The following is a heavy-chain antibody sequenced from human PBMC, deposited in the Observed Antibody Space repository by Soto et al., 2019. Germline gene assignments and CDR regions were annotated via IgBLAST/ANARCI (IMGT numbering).Heavy chain of an antibody. CDR2: MNPNSGNT. CDR3: AGEKVGTTGIDF. Sequence: QAQLVQSGAEVKKPGASVKVSCKASGYTFTGYDINWVRQATGQGLEWMGWMNPNSGNTGYAQNFQGRVTMTRDNYITTAYMELISLRDDDSAVYYCAGEKVGTTGIDFWGQGTLVTVSS. J-gene: IGHJ4*02. CDR1: GYTFTGYD. D-gene: IGHD1-26*01. V-gene: IGHV1-8*01.